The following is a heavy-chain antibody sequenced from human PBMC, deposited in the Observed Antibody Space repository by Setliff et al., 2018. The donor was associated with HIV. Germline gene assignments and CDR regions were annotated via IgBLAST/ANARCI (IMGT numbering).Heavy chain of an antibody. V-gene: IGHV3-7*03. J-gene: IGHJ4*02. CDR3: ARDPGSSAFDY. Sequence: GGSLRLSCAASGFTFSTFWMSWVRQAPGKGLEFVANIKEDGSVKNYVDSVKGRFTISRDNTKNLVYLQMSVQRAEDTATYYCARDPGSSAFDYWGQGAPVTVSS. D-gene: IGHD1-26*01. CDR2: IKEDGSVK. CDR1: GFTFSTFW.